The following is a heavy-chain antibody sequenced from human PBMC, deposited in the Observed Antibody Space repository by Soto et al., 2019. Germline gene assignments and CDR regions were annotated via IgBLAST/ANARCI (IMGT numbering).Heavy chain of an antibody. CDR2: IYQSGKT. J-gene: IGHJ4*02. V-gene: IGHV4-38-2*01. CDR1: GFPVSYGYY. D-gene: IGHD2-2*01. CDR3: ARLYCSSVSCYNDY. Sequence: NPSETLSLTCGVSGFPVSYGYYWGWIRQPPGKGLEWLGSIYQSGKTYYNPSLKSRLTLSMDTSRNEFSLRLRSVTAADTAVYFCARLYCSSVSCYNDYWGPGGLVTVSS.